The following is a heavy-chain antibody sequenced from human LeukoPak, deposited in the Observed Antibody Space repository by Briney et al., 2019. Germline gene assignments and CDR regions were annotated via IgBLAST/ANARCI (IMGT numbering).Heavy chain of an antibody. Sequence: SETLSLTCTVSGGSISSYYWSWIRQPPGKGLEWIGYIYYSGSTNCNPSLKSRVTISVDTSKNQFSLKLSSVTAADTAVYYCARGRWRIDYWGQGTLVTVSS. V-gene: IGHV4-59*01. CDR1: GGSISSYY. J-gene: IGHJ4*02. CDR2: IYYSGST. D-gene: IGHD4-23*01. CDR3: ARGRWRIDY.